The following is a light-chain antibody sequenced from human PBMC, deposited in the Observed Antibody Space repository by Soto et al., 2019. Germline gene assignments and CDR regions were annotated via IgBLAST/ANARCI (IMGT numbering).Light chain of an antibody. J-gene: IGLJ1*01. CDR3: CSYAGSFIFV. CDR2: DVS. CDR1: ISDIGNYNY. V-gene: IGLV2-11*01. Sequence: QSALTQPRSVSGSPGQSVTISCTGTISDIGNYNYVSWYQQYPGKAPKLIIYDVSKRPSGIPDRFFGSKFGNTASLTISGLQAEDEADYYRCSYAGSFIFVFGTGTKVNVL.